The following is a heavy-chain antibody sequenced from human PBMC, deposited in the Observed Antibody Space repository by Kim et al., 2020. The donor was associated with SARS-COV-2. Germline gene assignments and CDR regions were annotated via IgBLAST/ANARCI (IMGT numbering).Heavy chain of an antibody. Sequence: SVKVSCKASGGTLSSYAISWVRQAPGQGLEWMGGIIPIFGTANYAQKFQGRVTITADESTSTAYMELSSLRFEDTAVYYCARANWGYGNWFDPWGQGTLVTVSS. J-gene: IGHJ5*02. CDR1: GGTLSSYA. D-gene: IGHD7-27*01. CDR3: ARANWGYGNWFDP. CDR2: IIPIFGTA. V-gene: IGHV1-69*13.